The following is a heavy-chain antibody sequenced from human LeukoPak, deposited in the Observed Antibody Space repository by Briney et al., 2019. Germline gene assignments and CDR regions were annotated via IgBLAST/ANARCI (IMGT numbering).Heavy chain of an antibody. CDR3: ARAGAHTSAYF. D-gene: IGHD2-21*01. J-gene: IGHJ4*02. V-gene: IGHV3-49*03. Sequence: GGSLRLSCMTSGFTFSDFLMSWFRQAPGKGPEWVGFIRSRDYGETTEYAASVKGRFSISRDDSKSIAYLQMNSLKTEDTAVYYCARAGAHTSAYFWGQGTRVTVSS. CDR1: GFTFSDFL. CDR2: IRSRDYGETT.